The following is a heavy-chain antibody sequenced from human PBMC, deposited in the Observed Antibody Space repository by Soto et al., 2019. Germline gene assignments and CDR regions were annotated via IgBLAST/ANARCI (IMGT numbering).Heavy chain of an antibody. J-gene: IGHJ4*02. V-gene: IGHV1-18*01. D-gene: IGHD2-2*01. CDR1: GYTFSDYG. CDR3: ARGFIPENY. CDR2: INTLNGNT. Sequence: QVHLVQSESEVKKPGASVKVSCKTSGYTFSDYGVSWVRQAPGQGLEWMGWINTLNGNTKYAQKFQGRVTFSIDTSTRTVFRELTNLKFDDAAVYYCARGFIPENYWGQGTRVTVSS.